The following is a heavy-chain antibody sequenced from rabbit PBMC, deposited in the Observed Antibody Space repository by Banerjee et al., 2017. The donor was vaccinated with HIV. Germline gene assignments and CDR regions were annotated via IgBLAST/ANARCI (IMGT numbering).Heavy chain of an antibody. J-gene: IGHJ4*01. CDR3: VRGGGWGSYFNL. V-gene: IGHV1S47*01. CDR2: IDPVFGST. D-gene: IGHD4-1*01. CDR1: GFDFSSYG. Sequence: QEQLVESGGGLVQPGGSLKLSCKASGFDFSSYGVSWVRQAPGKGLEWIGYIDPVFGSTYYASWVNGRFTISSHNAQNTLYLQLNSLTAADTATYFCVRGGGWGSYFNLWGQGTLVTVS.